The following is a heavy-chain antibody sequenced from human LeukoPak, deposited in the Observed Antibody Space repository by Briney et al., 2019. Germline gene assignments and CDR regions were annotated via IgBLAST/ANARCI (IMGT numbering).Heavy chain of an antibody. J-gene: IGHJ4*02. CDR2: IKSKTDGGTT. Sequence: RGSLRLSCAGSGFNLYNPWLNWVRQAPGKGLEWVGHIKSKTDGGTTDYAAPVNGRFTISRDDSRNTLFLQMSSLKTEDTAVYYCTLPGGSVSYYDYWGQGTLVTVSS. V-gene: IGHV3-15*01. D-gene: IGHD3-10*01. CDR3: TLPGGSVSYYDY. CDR1: GFNLYNPW.